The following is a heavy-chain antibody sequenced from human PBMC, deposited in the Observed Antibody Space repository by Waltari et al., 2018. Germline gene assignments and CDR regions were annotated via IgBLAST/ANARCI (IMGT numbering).Heavy chain of an antibody. CDR2: INHSGST. J-gene: IGHJ4*02. CDR1: GGSFSGYY. CDR3: ARCRMGYGDYGDSVDY. V-gene: IGHV4-34*01. D-gene: IGHD4-17*01. Sequence: QVQLQQWGAGLLKPSETLSLTCAVYGGSFSGYYWSWIRQPPGKGLEWIGEINHSGSTSYNPSLKSRGTISVDTSKNQFSLKLSSVTAADTAGYYCARCRMGYGDYGDSVDYWGQGTLVTVSS.